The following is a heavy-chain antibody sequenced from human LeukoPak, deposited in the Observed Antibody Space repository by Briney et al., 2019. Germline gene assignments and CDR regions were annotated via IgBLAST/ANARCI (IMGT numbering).Heavy chain of an antibody. J-gene: IGHJ4*01. D-gene: IGHD6-13*01. CDR1: GYSISSGYY. Sequence: PSETLSLTCAVSGYSISSGYYWGWIRQPPGKGLEWIGSIYHSGSTYYNPSLKSRVTISVDTSKNQFSLKLSSVTAADTAVYYCARDGTAPGLYFDLWGQGTLVTVSS. CDR2: IYHSGST. CDR3: ARDGTAPGLYFDL. V-gene: IGHV4-38-2*02.